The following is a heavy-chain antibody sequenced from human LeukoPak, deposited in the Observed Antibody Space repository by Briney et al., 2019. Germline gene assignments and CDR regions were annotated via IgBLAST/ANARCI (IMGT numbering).Heavy chain of an antibody. CDR3: TRGAVVLGVNLTY. D-gene: IGHD3-10*01. CDR2: ISHTGINHRVIT. V-gene: IGHV4-34*01. J-gene: IGHJ4*02. CDR1: GVSLSGYY. Sequence: SETLSPTCAVYGVSLSGYYWSWIRQPPGKGLEWIGEISHTGINHRVITNYLPSLKSRISISIDTSKNQFSLKLNSVTAADTAVYYCTRGAVVLGVNLTYWGQGSLVTVSS.